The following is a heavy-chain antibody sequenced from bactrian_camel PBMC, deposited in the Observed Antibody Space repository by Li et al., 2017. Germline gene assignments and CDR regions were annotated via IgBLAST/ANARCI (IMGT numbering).Heavy chain of an antibody. J-gene: IGHJ4*01. V-gene: IGHV3S54*01. CDR2: LYTAGDST. D-gene: IGHD5*01. CDR3: AFAVVGGGLWYDTYEYHY. CDR1: DEGVYNSAC. Sequence: HVQLVESGGGSVQTGGSLKLSCKASDEGVYNSACLGWFRQAPGQKREAVAALYTAGDSTFYADSVKGRFTISRDYAKKTVYLQMSSLKPEDTAMYYCAFAVVGGGLWYDTYEYHYWGQGTQVTVS.